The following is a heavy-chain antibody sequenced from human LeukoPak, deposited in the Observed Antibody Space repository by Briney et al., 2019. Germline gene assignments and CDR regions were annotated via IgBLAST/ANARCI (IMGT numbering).Heavy chain of an antibody. J-gene: IGHJ3*02. CDR1: GFTFSAYG. V-gene: IGHV3-30*03. D-gene: IGHD3-22*01. CDR3: ARDLKVYYYDSSGYADAFDI. Sequence: PGTSLRLSCAASGFTFSAYGMHWLRQAPGKGLEWVAVIPYDSSNKYYTDSVQGRFTISRDNAKNSLYLQMNSLRAEDTAVYYCARDLKVYYYDSSGYADAFDIWGQGIMVTVSS. CDR2: IPYDSSNK.